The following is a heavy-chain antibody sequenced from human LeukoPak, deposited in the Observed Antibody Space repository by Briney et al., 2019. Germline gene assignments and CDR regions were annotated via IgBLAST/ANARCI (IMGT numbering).Heavy chain of an antibody. V-gene: IGHV3-30*02. J-gene: IGHJ4*02. CDR3: AKDNYYGDYEVTSIFGVD. D-gene: IGHD4-17*01. CDR2: IRYDGTNK. CDR1: GFTFSSHG. Sequence: GGSLRLSCAASGFTFSSHGMHWVRQAPGKGLEWVAFIRYDGTNKYYADSMKGRFTISRGNSKNTLYLQMNSLRAEDTAVYYCAKDNYYGDYEVTSIFGVDWGPGTLVTVSS.